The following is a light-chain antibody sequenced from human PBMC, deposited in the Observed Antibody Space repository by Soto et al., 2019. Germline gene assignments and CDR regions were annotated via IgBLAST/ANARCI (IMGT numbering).Light chain of an antibody. V-gene: IGKV3-20*01. CDR1: HSVCSTC. CDR3: QHCQPYGDSPPLT. Sequence: ETVLTQFPGTLSLSPGERATLSCRASHSVCSTCLAWYQQKGGQAPRLLIYGVSSRATGIPDRFTGSGSGTDFTLTISRLEPEDFAVYYCQHCQPYGDSPPLTFGGGTKVEIK. CDR2: GVS. J-gene: IGKJ4*01.